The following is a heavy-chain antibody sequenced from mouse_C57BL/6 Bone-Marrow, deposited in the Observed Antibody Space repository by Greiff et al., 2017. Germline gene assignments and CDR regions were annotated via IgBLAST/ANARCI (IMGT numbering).Heavy chain of an antibody. Sequence: QVHVKQPGAELVKPGASVKLSCKASGYTFPSYWMHWVKQRPGQGLEWIGMIHPNSGSTNYNEKFKSKATLTVDKSSSTAYMQLSSLTSEDSAVYYCARWLYDYPFDYWGQGTTLTVSS. D-gene: IGHD2-4*01. V-gene: IGHV1-64*01. CDR2: IHPNSGST. J-gene: IGHJ2*01. CDR3: ARWLYDYPFDY. CDR1: GYTFPSYW.